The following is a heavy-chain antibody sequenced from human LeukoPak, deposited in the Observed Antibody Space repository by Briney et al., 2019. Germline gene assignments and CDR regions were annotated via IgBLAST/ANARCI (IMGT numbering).Heavy chain of an antibody. V-gene: IGHV3-15*07. D-gene: IGHD5-12*01. Sequence: RGSLRLSCAASGFTFSKAWMYWVRQAPGKGLEWVGRIKSKTDGGTTDYAAPVKGRFTISRDDSKNTLFLQMNSLKTEDTATYYCTTPKYSGYDFYFWGQGTLVTVSS. J-gene: IGHJ4*02. CDR3: TTPKYSGYDFYF. CDR2: IKSKTDGGTT. CDR1: GFTFSKAW.